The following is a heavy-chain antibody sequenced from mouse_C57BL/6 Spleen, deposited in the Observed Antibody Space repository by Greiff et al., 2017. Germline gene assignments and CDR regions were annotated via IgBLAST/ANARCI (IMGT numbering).Heavy chain of an antibody. CDR2: ISSGGSYT. Sequence: EVKLVESGGDLVKPGGSLKLSCAASGFTFSSYGMSWVRQTPDKRLEWVATISSGGSYTYYPDSVKGRFTISRDNAKSTLYLQMSSLKSEETAVYYCARRPAMDYWGHGTSVTVSS. V-gene: IGHV5-6*02. J-gene: IGHJ4*01. CDR1: GFTFSSYG. CDR3: ARRPAMDY.